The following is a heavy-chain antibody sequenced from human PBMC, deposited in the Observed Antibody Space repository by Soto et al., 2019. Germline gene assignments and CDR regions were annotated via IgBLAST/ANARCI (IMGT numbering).Heavy chain of an antibody. CDR2: IYDGGGK. CDR1: GGSVSSGDFY. V-gene: IGHV4-30-4*01. D-gene: IGHD2-15*01. Sequence: PSETLSLTCSVFGGSVSSGDFYWGWIRQPPGKGLEWIAHIYDGGGKYYKPSLDSRLSLSVDTSKNQVSLKLTSVTAADTAVYYCARARVVVPEGGDFFDSWGQGTLVTVSS. J-gene: IGHJ4*02. CDR3: ARARVVVPEGGDFFDS.